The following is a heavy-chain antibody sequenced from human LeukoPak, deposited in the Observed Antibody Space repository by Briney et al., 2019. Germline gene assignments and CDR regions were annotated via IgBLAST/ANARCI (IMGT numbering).Heavy chain of an antibody. CDR2: ISGNGGAT. J-gene: IGHJ6*02. CDR3: ARELASGYGDYYGMDV. Sequence: PGGSLRLSCAASGFTFSNYALSWVRQAPGKGLEWVSAISGNGGATWYPDSVKGRFTISRDQYKNTLYLQMNSLRAEDTAVYYCARELASGYGDYYGMDVWGQGTTVTVSS. V-gene: IGHV3-23*01. D-gene: IGHD4-17*01. CDR1: GFTFSNYA.